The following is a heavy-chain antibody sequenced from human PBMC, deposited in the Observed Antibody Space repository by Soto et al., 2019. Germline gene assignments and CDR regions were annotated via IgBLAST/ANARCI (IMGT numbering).Heavy chain of an antibody. CDR1: GFTFSNYY. V-gene: IGHV3-21*04. CDR3: ARDNGAAADYYYHGMDV. Sequence: EVQLVESGGGLVKPGGSLRLSCAASGFTFSNYYMNWVRQAPGKGLEWVSSISISSNYIYYADSVKGRFTISRDNAKNSLYLQRNSLRAEDTAVYYCARDNGAAADYYYHGMDVWGQGTTVTVSS. J-gene: IGHJ6*02. CDR2: ISISSNYI. D-gene: IGHD6-13*01.